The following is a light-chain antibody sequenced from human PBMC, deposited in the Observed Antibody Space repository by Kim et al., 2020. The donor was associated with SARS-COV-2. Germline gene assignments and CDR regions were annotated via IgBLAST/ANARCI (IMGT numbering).Light chain of an antibody. Sequence: SVTVTCSPSSGHGSNIIAWHQHLPGKAHRSLMNLEGSGGYHRGSGVPDRLSGSGSGADRYLTISNLQSEDEADYYCETWGRNTRVFGGGTQLTVL. V-gene: IGLV4-60*03. CDR2: LEGSGGY. CDR3: ETWGRNTRV. J-gene: IGLJ3*02. CDR1: SGHGSNI.